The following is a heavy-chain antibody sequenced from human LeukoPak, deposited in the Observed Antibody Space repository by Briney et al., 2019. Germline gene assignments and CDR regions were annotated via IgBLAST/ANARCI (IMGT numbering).Heavy chain of an antibody. V-gene: IGHV3-20*04. Sequence: GGSLRLSCAASGFTFDDYGMSWVRQAPGKGLEWVSGINWNGGSTGYADSVKGRFTISRDSSENTLYLQMNSLRVEDTAVYYCARVGYYSSGPLSYFDYWGQGTLVTVSS. CDR1: GFTFDDYG. D-gene: IGHD3-10*01. CDR2: INWNGGST. CDR3: ARVGYYSSGPLSYFDY. J-gene: IGHJ4*02.